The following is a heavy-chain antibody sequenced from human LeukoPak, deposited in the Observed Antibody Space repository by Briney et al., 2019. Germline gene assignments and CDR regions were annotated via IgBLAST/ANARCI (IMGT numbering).Heavy chain of an antibody. J-gene: IGHJ4*02. V-gene: IGHV3-7*01. D-gene: IGHD3-10*01. CDR3: LSGSGH. CDR1: GFIFRNYW. CDR2: INEDGSEK. Sequence: GGSLRLSCAAAGFIFRNYWMGWVRQAPGKGLEWVANINEDGSEKYYVDSVKGRFIISRDNARNSLYLQMNILRAEDTAVFYCLSGSGHCGQGALVTVSS.